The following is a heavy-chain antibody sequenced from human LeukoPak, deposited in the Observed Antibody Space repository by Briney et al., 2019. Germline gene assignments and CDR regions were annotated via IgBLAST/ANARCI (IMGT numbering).Heavy chain of an antibody. Sequence: GRSLRLSCAASGFTFDDYAMHWVRQAPGKGLEWVSGISWNSGSIGYADPVKGRFTISRDNAKNSLYLQMNSLRAEDTALYYCAKEGVRGVAYFDYWGQGTLVTVSS. V-gene: IGHV3-9*01. CDR1: GFTFDDYA. J-gene: IGHJ4*02. D-gene: IGHD3-10*01. CDR2: ISWNSGSI. CDR3: AKEGVRGVAYFDY.